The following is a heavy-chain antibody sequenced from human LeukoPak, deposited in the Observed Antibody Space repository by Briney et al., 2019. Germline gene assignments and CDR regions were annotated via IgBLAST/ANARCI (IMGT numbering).Heavy chain of an antibody. CDR2: IIGGAGGT. CDR1: GFTFNSYA. J-gene: IGHJ4*02. CDR3: AHGSMYQLDY. V-gene: IGHV3-23*01. Sequence: PGGSLRLSCAASGFTFNSYAMSWVRQAPGKGLEWVSGIIGGAGGTYYADSVKGRFTISRDNAKNTLYLQMNSLRAEDTAVYYCAHGSMYQLDYWGQGTLVTVSS. D-gene: IGHD2-2*01.